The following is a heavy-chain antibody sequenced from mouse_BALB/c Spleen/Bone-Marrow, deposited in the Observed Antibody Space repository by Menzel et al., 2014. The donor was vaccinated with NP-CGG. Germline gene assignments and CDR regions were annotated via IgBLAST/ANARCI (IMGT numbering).Heavy chain of an antibody. Sequence: EVKLVESGGGLVKPGGSLKLSCAASGFAFSGYDMSWVRQTPEKRLEWVAYISSGGSNTYYPDTVKGRFTISRDNAKNTLYLQMNSLKSEDTDMYYCARQRGYAYAMDYWGQGTSVTVSS. CDR1: GFAFSGYD. CDR2: ISSGGSNT. V-gene: IGHV5-12-1*01. CDR3: ARQRGYAYAMDY. J-gene: IGHJ4*01. D-gene: IGHD2-2*01.